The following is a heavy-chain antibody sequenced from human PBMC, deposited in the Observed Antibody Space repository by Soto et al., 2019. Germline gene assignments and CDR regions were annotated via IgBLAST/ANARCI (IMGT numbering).Heavy chain of an antibody. J-gene: IGHJ4*02. V-gene: IGHV1-69*01. CDR1: GGTFSSHS. D-gene: IGHD4-17*01. CDR2: VISLFGTA. CDR3: AREVGYGDFAAALLD. Sequence: VQLMQSGAEVKKPGSSVKVSCKASGGTFSSHSINWVRQAPGQGLEWMGGVISLFGTANYAHNFKGRVTITADQSTSTAYMELNSLRSDDTAVYDCAREVGYGDFAAALLDWGQGTLVTVSS.